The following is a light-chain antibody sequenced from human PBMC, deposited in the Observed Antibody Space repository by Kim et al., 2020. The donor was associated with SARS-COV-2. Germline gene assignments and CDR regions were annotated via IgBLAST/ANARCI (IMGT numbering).Light chain of an antibody. CDR2: AAS. CDR1: QSISSY. CDR3: QQSYSTPWT. V-gene: IGKV1-39*01. Sequence: ASVGDRVTITCRASQSISSYLNWYQQKPGKAPKLLIYAASSLQSGVPSRFSGSGSGTDFTLTISSLQPEDFATYYCQQSYSTPWTFGQGTKVEIK. J-gene: IGKJ1*01.